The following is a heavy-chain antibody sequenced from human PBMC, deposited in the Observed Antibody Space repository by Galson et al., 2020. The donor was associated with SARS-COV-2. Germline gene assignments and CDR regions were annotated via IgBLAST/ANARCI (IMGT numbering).Heavy chain of an antibody. Sequence: SETLSLTCTVSGGSISSGGYYWIWIRQHPGQGLEWIGYINYSGSTYYNPSLKSRVTISVDTSKNQFSLKLSSVTAADTAVYYCARAAITMIVVVGAFDIWGQGTMVTVSS. CDR3: ARAAITMIVVVGAFDI. D-gene: IGHD3-22*01. J-gene: IGHJ3*02. CDR1: GGSISSGGYY. V-gene: IGHV4-31*03. CDR2: INYSGST.